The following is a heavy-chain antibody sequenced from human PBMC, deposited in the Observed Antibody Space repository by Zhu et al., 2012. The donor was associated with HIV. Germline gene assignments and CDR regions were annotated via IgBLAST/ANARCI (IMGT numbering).Heavy chain of an antibody. J-gene: IGHJ5*02. Sequence: QVQLVQPGAEVRKPGASVKVSCKASGYTFTSYDINWVRQATGQGLEWMGWMNPKRGNTGYAQKFQGRVTFTRNTSISTAYMELSSLKSEDTAVYYCARGRHYYGSGSYYDSANWFDPWGQGTLVTVSS. CDR2: MNPKRGNT. CDR1: GYTFTSYD. V-gene: IGHV1-8*01. D-gene: IGHD3-10*01. CDR3: ARGRHYYGSGSYYDSANWFDP.